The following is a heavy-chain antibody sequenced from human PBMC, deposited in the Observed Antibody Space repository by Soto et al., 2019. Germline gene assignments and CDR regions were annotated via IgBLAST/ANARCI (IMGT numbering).Heavy chain of an antibody. CDR3: ARGEAARSYYYYYYGMDV. CDR2: IIPIFGTA. CDR1: GGTFSSYA. Sequence: VASVKVSCKASGGTFSSYAISWVRQAPGQGLEWMGGIIPIFGTANYAQKFQGRVTITADESTSTAYMELSSLRSEDTAVYYCARGEAARSYYYYYYGMDVWGQGTTVTVSS. D-gene: IGHD6-6*01. V-gene: IGHV1-69*13. J-gene: IGHJ6*02.